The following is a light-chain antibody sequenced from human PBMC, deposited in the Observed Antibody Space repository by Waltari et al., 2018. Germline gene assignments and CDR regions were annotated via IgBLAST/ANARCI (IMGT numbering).Light chain of an antibody. J-gene: IGLJ2*01. V-gene: IGLV1-40*01. CDR1: SSNIGAGYD. Sequence: QSVLTQPPSVSGAPGQRVTVSCTGTSSNIGAGYDVHWYQQLPGTVPKVLMYSSTYRPSGVPDRFSGSKSGTSASLAITGLQAEDEAGYCCQSYDNSLRGVVFGGGTKLTVL. CDR2: SST. CDR3: QSYDNSLRGVV.